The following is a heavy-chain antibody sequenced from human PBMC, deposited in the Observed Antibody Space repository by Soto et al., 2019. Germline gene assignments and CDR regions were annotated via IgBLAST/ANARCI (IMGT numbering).Heavy chain of an antibody. D-gene: IGHD5-12*01. V-gene: IGHV4-39*01. CDR2: IYYSGST. CDR1: GGSISSSSYY. Sequence: QLQLQESGPGLVKPSETLSLTGTVSGGSISSSSYYWGWIRQPPGKRLECIGSIYYSGSTYYNPYLTSRVTISVDTSKHQLSLKPSSVTAADTPVYYCARTALGRDGYIFDYWGKVTLFTVS. J-gene: IGHJ4*02. CDR3: ARTALGRDGYIFDY.